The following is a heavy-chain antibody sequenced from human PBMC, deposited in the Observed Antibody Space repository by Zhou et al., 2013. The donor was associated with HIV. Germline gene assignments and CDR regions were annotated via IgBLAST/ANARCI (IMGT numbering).Heavy chain of an antibody. CDR3: ARGGYYDSSGYYFYYYHMDV. CDR2: MNPNSDNA. Sequence: QVQLVQSGAEVRTPGASVKVSCKASGYSFTSYDINWVRQATGQGLEWMGWMNPNSDNAGYAQKFQGRVTMTRNSSTSTAYMELSSLRSEDTAVYYCARGGYYDSSGYYFYYYHMDVWGKGTTVIVSS. J-gene: IGHJ6*03. CDR1: GYSFTSYD. D-gene: IGHD3-22*01. V-gene: IGHV1-8*01.